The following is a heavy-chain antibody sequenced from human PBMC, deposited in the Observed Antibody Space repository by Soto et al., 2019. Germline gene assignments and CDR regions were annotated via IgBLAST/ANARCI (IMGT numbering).Heavy chain of an antibody. Sequence: QITLKESGPTLVKPTQTLTLTFTFSGFSLSTSGGGVGWIRQPPGKAMAWLALIYWDDDTRCSQSLKSRLTITKDNAKDQVVLTMTYMDTVDTSTNSCAHATYDDYVWGRRAWYFDLWGRGSMVTVS. V-gene: IGHV2-5*02. CDR3: AHATYDDYVWGRRAWYFDL. CDR1: GFSLSTSGGG. D-gene: IGHD3-16*01. J-gene: IGHJ2*01. CDR2: IYWDDDT.